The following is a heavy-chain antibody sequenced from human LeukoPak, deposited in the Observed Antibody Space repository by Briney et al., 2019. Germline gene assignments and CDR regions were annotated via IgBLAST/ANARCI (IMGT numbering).Heavy chain of an antibody. CDR1: GFISTTYE. CDR2: ISRSGGTI. D-gene: IGHD3-22*01. J-gene: IGHJ3*02. V-gene: IGHV3-48*03. Sequence: RGSLRLSCAASGFISTTYEMNWVRQAPGGGLEWVSYISRSGGTIYYADSVRGRFTISRDNAKNSLYLQMNGLRAEDTAVYYCARGGNIGYNYNAFDIWGQGTLVTVSS. CDR3: ARGGNIGYNYNAFDI.